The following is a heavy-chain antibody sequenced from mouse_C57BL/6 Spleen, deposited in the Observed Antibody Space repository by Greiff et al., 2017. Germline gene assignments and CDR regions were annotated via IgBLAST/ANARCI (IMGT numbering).Heavy chain of an antibody. CDR3: ARKADSSGDWFAY. V-gene: IGHV5-17*01. D-gene: IGHD3-2*02. CDR1: GFTFSDYG. Sequence: EVQLVESGGGLVKPGGSLKLSCAASGFTFSDYGMHWVRQAPEKGLEWVAYSSSGSSTLYYADTVKGRFTFSRDNAKNTLFLQMTSLRSEDTAMYYCARKADSSGDWFAYWGQGTLVTVSA. CDR2: SSSGSSTL. J-gene: IGHJ3*01.